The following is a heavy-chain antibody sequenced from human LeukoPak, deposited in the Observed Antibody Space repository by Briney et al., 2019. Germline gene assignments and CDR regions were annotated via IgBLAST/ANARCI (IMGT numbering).Heavy chain of an antibody. V-gene: IGHV4-30-4*08. CDR1: GGSISSGGYY. CDR2: IYYSGST. D-gene: IGHD2-2*01. J-gene: IGHJ5*02. Sequence: SQTLSLTCTVSGGSISSGGYYWSWIRQPPGKGLEWIGYIYYSGSTYYNPSLKSRVTISVDTSKNQFSLKLSSVTAADTAVYYCARVVPDANWFDPWGQGTLVTVSS. CDR3: ARVVPDANWFDP.